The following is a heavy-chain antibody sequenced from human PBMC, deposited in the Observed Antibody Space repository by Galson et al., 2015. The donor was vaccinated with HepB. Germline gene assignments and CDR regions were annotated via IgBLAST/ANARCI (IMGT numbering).Heavy chain of an antibody. D-gene: IGHD4-17*01. CDR1: GFTYNTYD. J-gene: IGHJ4*02. CDR3: AAYADYLPF. Sequence: SLRLSCAASGFTYNTYDMSWVRQAPGKGLEWVSSISGGGGSTHYADSVKGRFTISRDKSKNTLYLQMNSLRAEDTAVYHCAAYADYLPFWGQGTLVTVSS. V-gene: IGHV3-23*01. CDR2: ISGGGGST.